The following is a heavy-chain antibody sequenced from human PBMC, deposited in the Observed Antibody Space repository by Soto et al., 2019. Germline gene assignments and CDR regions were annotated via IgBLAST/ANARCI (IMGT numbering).Heavy chain of an antibody. J-gene: IGHJ4*02. CDR1: GGTINSGDYF. CDR2: IFYTGST. CDR3: ARVKATLYRHYYFDY. D-gene: IGHD5-12*01. Sequence: SETLSLTCSVSGGTINSGDYFWSWIRQPPGKGLEWIGSIFYTGSTYYSPSLKSRASMSMDTSKNLSSLRLRSLTAADTAVYFCARVKATLYRHYYFDYWGQGTPVTVSS. V-gene: IGHV4-30-4*01.